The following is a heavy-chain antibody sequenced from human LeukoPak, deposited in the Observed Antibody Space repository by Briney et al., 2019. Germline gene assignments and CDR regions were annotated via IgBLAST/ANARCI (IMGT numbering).Heavy chain of an antibody. J-gene: IGHJ3*02. CDR2: INPNSGGT. CDR1: GYTFAGYY. Sequence: GASVKVSCKASGYTFAGYYMHWVRQAPGQGLEWMGWINPNSGGTNYAQKFQGRVTMTRDTSISTAYMELSRLRSDDTAVYYCARPKWLRSSSYAFDIWGQGTMVTVSS. CDR3: ARPKWLRSSSYAFDI. V-gene: IGHV1-2*02. D-gene: IGHD5-12*01.